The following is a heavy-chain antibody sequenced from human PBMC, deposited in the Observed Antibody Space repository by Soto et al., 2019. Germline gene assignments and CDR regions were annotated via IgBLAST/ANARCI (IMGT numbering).Heavy chain of an antibody. CDR2: IGTAGDT. Sequence: EVQLVESGGGLVQPGGSLRLSCAASGPTFSSYDMHWVRQPTGKSLEWVSSIGTAGDTYYPVSVKGRFTISREDAENSLYLQMNSLRAGDTAVYYCARGSQIRLGELSGGDDFDIWGQGTMVIVSS. CDR1: GPTFSSYD. V-gene: IGHV3-13*04. D-gene: IGHD3-16*02. J-gene: IGHJ3*02. CDR3: ARGSQIRLGELSGGDDFDI.